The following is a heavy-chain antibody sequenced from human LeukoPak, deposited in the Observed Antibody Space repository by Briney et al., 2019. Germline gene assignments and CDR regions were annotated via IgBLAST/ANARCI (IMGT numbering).Heavy chain of an antibody. V-gene: IGHV1-18*01. CDR2: ISAYNGNT. CDR1: GYTFTSYG. J-gene: IGHJ6*02. CDR3: AREGPSYHAVAGRSPIEQARYYGMDV. Sequence: ASVKVSCKASGYTFTSYGISWVRQAPGQELEWMGWISAYNGNTNYAQKLQGRVTMTTDTSTSTAYMELRSLRSDDTAVYYCAREGPSYHAVAGRSPIEQARYYGMDVWGQGTTVTVSS. D-gene: IGHD6-19*01.